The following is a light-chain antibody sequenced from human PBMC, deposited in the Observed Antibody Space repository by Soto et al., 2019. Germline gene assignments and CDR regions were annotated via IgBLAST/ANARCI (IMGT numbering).Light chain of an antibody. CDR1: QSVSSSY. CDR3: QQYGSLPLVT. V-gene: IGKV3-20*01. CDR2: GAS. Sequence: EIVLTQSPGTLSLSPGERATLSCRASQSVSSSYLAWYQQKPGQAPRLLIYGASSRATGIPDRFSGSGSGKDFPLTISRMEAEDFSVLYCQQYGSLPLVTFRPGTKVDIK. J-gene: IGKJ3*01.